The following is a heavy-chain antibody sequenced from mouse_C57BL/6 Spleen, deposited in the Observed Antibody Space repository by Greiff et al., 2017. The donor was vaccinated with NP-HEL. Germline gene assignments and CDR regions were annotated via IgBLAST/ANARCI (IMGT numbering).Heavy chain of an antibody. CDR1: GYTFTDYN. CDR3: ARVGAMVSYYFDY. CDR2: INPNNGGT. V-gene: IGHV1-18*01. J-gene: IGHJ2*01. Sequence: VQLQQSGPELVKPGASVKIPCKASGYTFTDYNMDWVKQSHGKSLEWIGDINPNNGGTIYNQKFKGKATLTVDKSSSTAYKELRSLTSEDTAVYYCARVGAMVSYYFDYWGQGTTLTVSS. D-gene: IGHD2-2*01.